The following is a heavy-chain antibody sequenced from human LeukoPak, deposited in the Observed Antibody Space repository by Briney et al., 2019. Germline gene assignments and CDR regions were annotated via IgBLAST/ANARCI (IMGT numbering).Heavy chain of an antibody. Sequence: ASVKVSCKASGYTFTGYYIHWVRQAPGQGLEWMGWINANSGDTNYAQKFQGRVTMTRDTSISTAYMELSRLRSDDTAVYYCARASSIVGAPSPSYYYYYMDVWGKGTTVTVSS. D-gene: IGHD1-26*01. V-gene: IGHV1-2*02. J-gene: IGHJ6*03. CDR1: GYTFTGYY. CDR2: INANSGDT. CDR3: ARASSIVGAPSPSYYYYYMDV.